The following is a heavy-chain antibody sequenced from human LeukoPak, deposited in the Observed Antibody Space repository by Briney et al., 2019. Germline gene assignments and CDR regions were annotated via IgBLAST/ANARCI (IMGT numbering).Heavy chain of an antibody. J-gene: IGHJ6*04. CDR1: GFAFSSYE. D-gene: IGHD3-10*02. CDR2: ISSSGSTI. Sequence: GGSLRLSCAASGFAFSSYEMNWVRQAPGKGLEWVSYISSSGSTIYYADSVKGRYTISRDNAKNSLYLQMNSLRAEDTAVYYCAELGITMIGGVWGKGTTVTISS. V-gene: IGHV3-48*03. CDR3: AELGITMIGGV.